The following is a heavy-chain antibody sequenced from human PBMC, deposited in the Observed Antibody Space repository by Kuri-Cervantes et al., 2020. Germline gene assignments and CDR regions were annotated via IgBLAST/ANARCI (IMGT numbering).Heavy chain of an antibody. CDR1: GASITSFDHY. D-gene: IGHD2-21*02. J-gene: IGHJ3*02. CDR3: ARSDFLAFDI. Sequence: SETLSLTCTVSGASITSFDHYWSWIRQHPGKGLEWIGYIYYSGNTLYNPSLDSRLMISLDTSKNQFSLTVSSVTAADTAVYYCARSDFLAFDIWGQGTMVTVSS. V-gene: IGHV4-30-4*01. CDR2: IYYSGNT.